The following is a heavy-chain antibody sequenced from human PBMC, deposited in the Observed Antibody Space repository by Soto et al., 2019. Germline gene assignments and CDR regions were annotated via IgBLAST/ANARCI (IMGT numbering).Heavy chain of an antibody. V-gene: IGHV1-46*01. Sequence: ASVKVSCKASGYTFTRYYMHWVRQAPGQGLEWMGIINPSGGSTSYAQKFQGRVTMTRDTSTSTVYMELSSLRSEDTAVYYCARDYDFWSGSPARPYYYYYGMDVWGQGTTVTVSS. J-gene: IGHJ6*02. CDR1: GYTFTRYY. CDR2: INPSGGST. CDR3: ARDYDFWSGSPARPYYYYYGMDV. D-gene: IGHD3-3*01.